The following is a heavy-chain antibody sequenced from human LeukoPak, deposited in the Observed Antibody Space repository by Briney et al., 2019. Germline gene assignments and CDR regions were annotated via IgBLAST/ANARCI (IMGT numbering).Heavy chain of an antibody. CDR1: GFTFSGSG. J-gene: IGHJ4*02. Sequence: GGSLRLSCAASGFTFSGSGMHWVRQAPGKGLEWVTFIRYDGSNKYYTDPVKGRFTISRDNSKSTLYLQMDSLRAEDTAVYYCARDYDSWSGYYSPTRGYFGYWGQGTLVTVSS. D-gene: IGHD3-3*01. V-gene: IGHV3-30*02. CDR3: ARDYDSWSGYYSPTRGYFGY. CDR2: IRYDGSNK.